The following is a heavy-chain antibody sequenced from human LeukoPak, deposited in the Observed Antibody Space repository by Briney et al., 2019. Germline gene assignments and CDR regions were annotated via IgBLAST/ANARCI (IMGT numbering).Heavy chain of an antibody. J-gene: IGHJ3*02. CDR2: INSDGGST. V-gene: IGHV3-74*01. CDR3: ARDSTVTTYAFDI. Sequence: GGSLRLSCAASAFTFSNYWMHWVRQAPGKGLVWVSHINSDGGSTTYADSVKGRFTISRDNAKNSLYLQMNSLRAEDTAVYYCARDSTVTTYAFDIWGQGTMVTVSS. CDR1: AFTFSNYW. D-gene: IGHD4-17*01.